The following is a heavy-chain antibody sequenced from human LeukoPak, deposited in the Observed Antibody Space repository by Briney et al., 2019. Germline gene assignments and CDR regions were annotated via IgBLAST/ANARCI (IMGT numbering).Heavy chain of an antibody. Sequence: GGSLRLSCAASGFTFSSYAMHWVRQAPGKGLEWVAVISYDGSNKYYADSVKGRFTISRDNSKNTLYLQMNSLRAEDTAVYYCARDARFDYWGQGTLVTVSS. CDR2: ISYDGSNK. CDR1: GFTFSSYA. V-gene: IGHV3-30*04. CDR3: ARDARFDY. J-gene: IGHJ4*02.